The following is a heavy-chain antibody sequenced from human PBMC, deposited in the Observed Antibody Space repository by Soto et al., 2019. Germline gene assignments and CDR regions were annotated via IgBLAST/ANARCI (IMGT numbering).Heavy chain of an antibody. V-gene: IGHV5-51*01. J-gene: IGHJ6*02. CDR3: ARANRYSSSRYIDYSGMVV. D-gene: IGHD6-13*01. CDR2: IYPGDSDT. CDR1: GYSSTSYW. Sequence: GESLKISCKGSGYSSTSYWIGWVRQMPGKGLEWMGIIYPGDSDTRYSPSFQGQVTISADKSISTAYLQWSSLKASDTAMYYCARANRYSSSRYIDYSGMVVWGQGTTVTVSS.